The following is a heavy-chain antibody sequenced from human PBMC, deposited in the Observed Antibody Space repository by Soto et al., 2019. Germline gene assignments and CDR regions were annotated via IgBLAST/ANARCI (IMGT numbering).Heavy chain of an antibody. CDR2: ISNRGSSA. CDR1: GFPFNDYA. D-gene: IGHD3-3*02. CDR3: AKAFWDAATCFPGES. Sequence: EVHLVQSGGGLVQPGESLSLSCVASGFPFNDYAMHWVRQTPGKGLEWVAAISNRGSSAYYADSVKGRFTISRDKSTKTLSLHMHTLRVEDTAVYFCAKAFWDAATCFPGESWGQGTPVAVSP. J-gene: IGHJ4*02. V-gene: IGHV3-23*04.